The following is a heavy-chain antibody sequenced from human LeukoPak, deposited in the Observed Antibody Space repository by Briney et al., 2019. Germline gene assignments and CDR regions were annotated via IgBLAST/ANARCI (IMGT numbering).Heavy chain of an antibody. D-gene: IGHD5-12*01. CDR2: IYYSGST. Sequence: SETLSPTCTVSGGSISSSSYYWGWIRQPPGKGLEWIGSIYYSGSTYYNPSLKSRVTISVDTSKNQFSLKLSSVTAADTAVYYCARSGVATTSWGFDPWGQGTLVTVSS. CDR3: ARSGVATTSWGFDP. CDR1: GGSISSSSYY. V-gene: IGHV4-39*07. J-gene: IGHJ5*02.